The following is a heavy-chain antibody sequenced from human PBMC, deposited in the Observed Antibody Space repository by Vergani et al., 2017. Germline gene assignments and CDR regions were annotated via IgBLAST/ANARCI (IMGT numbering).Heavy chain of an antibody. V-gene: IGHV3-23*01. CDR2: ISGSGGST. Sequence: EVQLLESGGGLVQPGGSLRLSCAASGFTFSSYAMSWVRQAPGKGLEWVSAISGSGGSTYYADSVKGRFTISRDNSKNTLYLQMNSLRAEDTAVYYCARSTYGGKGSDDYWGQGTLVTVSS. D-gene: IGHD4-23*01. CDR1: GFTFSSYA. CDR3: ARSTYGGKGSDDY. J-gene: IGHJ4*02.